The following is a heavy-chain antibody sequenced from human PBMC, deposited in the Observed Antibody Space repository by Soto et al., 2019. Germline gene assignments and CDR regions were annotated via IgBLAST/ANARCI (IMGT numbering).Heavy chain of an antibody. D-gene: IGHD2-15*01. CDR2: IGTAGDT. V-gene: IGHV3-13*01. Sequence: PGGSLRLSCAASGFTFSSYDMHWVRQATGKGLEWVSAIGTAGDTYYPGSVKGRFTISRENAKNSLYLQMNSLRAEDTAVYYCARARYCSGGSCYGELDYWGQGTLVTVSS. J-gene: IGHJ4*02. CDR1: GFTFSSYD. CDR3: ARARYCSGGSCYGELDY.